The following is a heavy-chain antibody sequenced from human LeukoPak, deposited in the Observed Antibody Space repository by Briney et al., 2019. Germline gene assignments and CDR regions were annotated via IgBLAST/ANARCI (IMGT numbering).Heavy chain of an antibody. CDR2: INHSGTA. CDR3: AGRQYLAKSVPPLFAY. D-gene: IGHD5/OR15-5a*01. Sequence: SETLSLTCAVSGDSFSDNFWSWIRQPPGKGLEWIGEINHSGTANYNPSLRSRVIISIDTSKNQFSLKLISVTAADTAVYYCAGRQYLAKSVPPLFAYWGQETLVPVP. CDR1: GDSFSDNF. J-gene: IGHJ4*02. V-gene: IGHV4-34*01.